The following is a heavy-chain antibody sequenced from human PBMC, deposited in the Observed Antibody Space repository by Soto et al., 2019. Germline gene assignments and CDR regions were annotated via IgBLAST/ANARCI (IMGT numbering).Heavy chain of an antibody. Sequence: SVKVSCKASGFTFTSSAVQWVRQARGQRLEWIGWIVVGSGNTNYAQKFQERVTITRDMSTSTAYMELSSLRSEDTAVYYCARVVTALNYFDYWGQGTLVTVSS. D-gene: IGHD2-21*02. CDR2: IVVGSGNT. CDR3: ARVVTALNYFDY. V-gene: IGHV1-58*01. CDR1: GFTFTSSA. J-gene: IGHJ4*02.